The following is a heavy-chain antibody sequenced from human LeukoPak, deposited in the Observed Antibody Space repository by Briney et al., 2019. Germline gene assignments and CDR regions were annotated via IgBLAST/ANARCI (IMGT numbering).Heavy chain of an antibody. CDR1: GFTFSDYY. Sequence: GGSLRLSCAASGFTFSDYYMSWIRQAPGKGLEWVSYISSSGSTIYYADSVKGRFTFSRDNAKNSLYLQMNSLRAEDTAVYYCARDMGSPWAYGMDVWGQGTTVTVSS. CDR3: ARDMGSPWAYGMDV. D-gene: IGHD1-26*01. V-gene: IGHV3-11*01. J-gene: IGHJ6*02. CDR2: ISSSGSTI.